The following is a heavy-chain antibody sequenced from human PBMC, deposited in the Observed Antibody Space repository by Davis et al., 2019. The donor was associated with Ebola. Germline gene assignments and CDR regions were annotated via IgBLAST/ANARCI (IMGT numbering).Heavy chain of an antibody. CDR2: ISAYNGNT. D-gene: IGHD3-10*01. V-gene: IGHV1-18*01. CDR1: GYTFTSYG. Sequence: ASVKVSCKASGYTFTSYGISWVRQAPGQGLGWMGWISAYNGNTNYAQKLQGRETMTTDTSTSTAYMELRRLRSDDTAVYYWAGDKGMVQEANWFDPWGQGTLGTVSS. CDR3: AGDKGMVQEANWFDP. J-gene: IGHJ5*02.